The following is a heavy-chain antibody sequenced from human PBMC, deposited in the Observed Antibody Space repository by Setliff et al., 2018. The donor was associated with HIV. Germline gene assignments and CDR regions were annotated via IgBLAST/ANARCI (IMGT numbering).Heavy chain of an antibody. CDR1: NGSFNGYY. CDR3: ASSLNGDSEPWYFDL. CDR2: IYYSGST. D-gene: IGHD4-17*01. J-gene: IGHJ2*01. Sequence: SETLSLTCAVYNGSFNGYYWSWIRQPPGKGLEWIGFIYYSGSTSGGTNYNPSLKSRVTISLDTSKNQFSLNLSSVTAADTAVYYCASSLNGDSEPWYFDLWGRGTLVTVSS. V-gene: IGHV4-59*01.